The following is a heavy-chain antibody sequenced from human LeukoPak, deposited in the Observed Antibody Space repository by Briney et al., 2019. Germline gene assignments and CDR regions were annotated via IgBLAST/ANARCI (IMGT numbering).Heavy chain of an antibody. J-gene: IGHJ4*02. D-gene: IGHD3-22*01. CDR2: ISGSGGST. V-gene: IGHV3-23*01. Sequence: GGSLRLSCAASGFTLRNYGMGWVRQAPGKGLEWVSSISGSGGSTYYADSVEGRVTISRDNSKNTLYLQMNSLRVEDTAVYYCAKGSYYDSDSDSFDYWGQGTLVTVSS. CDR1: GFTLRNYG. CDR3: AKGSYYDSDSDSFDY.